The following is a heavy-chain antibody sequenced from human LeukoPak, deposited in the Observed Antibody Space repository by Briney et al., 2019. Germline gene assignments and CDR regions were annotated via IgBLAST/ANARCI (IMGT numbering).Heavy chain of an antibody. Sequence: NTGGSLRLSCAASGFTFSSYSMNWVRQAPGKGLEWVSSISSSSSYIYYADSVKGRFTISRDNAKNSLYLQLNSLRAEDTAVYYCAREGGYYDSSGYYVVGEAYYFDYWGQGTLVTVSS. V-gene: IGHV3-21*01. CDR2: ISSSSSYI. D-gene: IGHD3-22*01. CDR3: AREGGYYDSSGYYVVGEAYYFDY. J-gene: IGHJ4*02. CDR1: GFTFSSYS.